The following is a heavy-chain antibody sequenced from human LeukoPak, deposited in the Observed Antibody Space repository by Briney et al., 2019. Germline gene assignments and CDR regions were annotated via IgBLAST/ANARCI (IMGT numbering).Heavy chain of an antibody. V-gene: IGHV4-39*01. J-gene: IGHJ4*02. Sequence: PSETLSLTCTVSGGSIRSSSYYWGWIRQPPGKGLEWIGSIYYSGRTYYNPSLKSRVSISVATSENQFSLRLASVTAADTAVYYCASGFGSYYDSGYWGQGRLVTVSS. D-gene: IGHD3-10*01. CDR3: ASGFGSYYDSGY. CDR2: IYYSGRT. CDR1: GGSIRSSSYY.